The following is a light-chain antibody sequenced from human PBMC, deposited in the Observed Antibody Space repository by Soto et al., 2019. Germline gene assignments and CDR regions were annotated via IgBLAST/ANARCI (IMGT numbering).Light chain of an antibody. CDR1: QSISTE. CDR3: QQGHNWPLT. J-gene: IGKJ2*01. V-gene: IGKV3-15*01. CDR2: SAS. Sequence: EKVMPQSPAALSVSPGERATLSCRASQSISTELAWYQQKPGQPRRLLIYSASTRATGVPARFTGSGSGSEFTLTSSGLQSEDVAVYYCQQGHNWPLTLGQGNRLEI.